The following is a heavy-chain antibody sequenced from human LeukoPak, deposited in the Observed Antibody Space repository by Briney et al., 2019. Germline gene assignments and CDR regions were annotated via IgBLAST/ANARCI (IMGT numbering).Heavy chain of an antibody. CDR1: GFTFSSYA. D-gene: IGHD5-18*01. Sequence: GGSLRLYCAASGFTFSSYAMSWARQAPGKGLEWVSAISGSGGSTYYADSVKGRFTISRDNSKNTLYLQMNSLRAEDTAVYYCACRGYNYGYYPFDYWGQGTLVSVSS. J-gene: IGHJ4*02. V-gene: IGHV3-23*01. CDR3: ACRGYNYGYYPFDY. CDR2: ISGSGGST.